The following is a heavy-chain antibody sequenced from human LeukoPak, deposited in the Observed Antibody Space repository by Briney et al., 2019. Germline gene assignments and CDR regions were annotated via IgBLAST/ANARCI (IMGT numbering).Heavy chain of an antibody. CDR3: ATIDGTASYSFDY. CDR2: FDPEDGET. J-gene: IGHJ4*02. D-gene: IGHD3-10*01. Sequence: ASVKVSCKVSGYTLTQLSMHWVRQAPGKGLEWMGGFDPEDGETIYVQKFQGRVTMTEDTSTDTAYMELSSLRSEDTAVYYCATIDGTASYSFDYWGQGTLVTVSS. V-gene: IGHV1-24*01. CDR1: GYTLTQLS.